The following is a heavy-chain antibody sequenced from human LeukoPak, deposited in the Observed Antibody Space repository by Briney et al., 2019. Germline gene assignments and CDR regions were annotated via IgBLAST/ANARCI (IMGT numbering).Heavy chain of an antibody. CDR1: GGSISSGSYC. V-gene: IGHV4-61*09. CDR2: IHISGST. Sequence: SQTLSLTCTVSGGSISSGSYCWSWIRQPAGKGLEWIGHIHISGSTNYNPSLKSRVTISVDTSKNQFSLKLSSVTAADTAVYYCARETSGGSYEPKDNWFDPWGQGTLVTVSS. J-gene: IGHJ5*02. CDR3: ARETSGGSYEPKDNWFDP. D-gene: IGHD1-26*01.